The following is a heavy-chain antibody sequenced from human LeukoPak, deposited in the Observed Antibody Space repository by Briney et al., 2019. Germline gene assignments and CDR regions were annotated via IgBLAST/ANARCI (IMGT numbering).Heavy chain of an antibody. CDR3: ARQGIVVVPAAMHYYYYYGMDV. V-gene: IGHV1-69*01. CDR2: IIPIFSTA. CDR1: GDTFSSYA. D-gene: IGHD2-2*01. Sequence: SVKVSCKASGDTFSSYAISWVRQAPGQGLEWMGGIIPIFSTANYAQKFQGRVTITADESTSTAYMELSSLRSEDTAVYYCARQGIVVVPAAMHYYYYYGMDVWGQGTTVTVSS. J-gene: IGHJ6*02.